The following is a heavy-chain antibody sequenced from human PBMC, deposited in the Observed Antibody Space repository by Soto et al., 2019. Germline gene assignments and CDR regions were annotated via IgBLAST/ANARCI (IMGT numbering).Heavy chain of an antibody. CDR1: GFTFSSYS. D-gene: IGHD3-3*01. Sequence: GGSLRLSCAASGFTFSSYSMNWVRQAPGKGLEWVSYISSSSSTIYYAESVKGRFTISRDNAKNSLYLQMNSLRDEDTAVYYCARDPSRLRFLVPGSRYGMDVWGQGTTVTVSS. CDR2: ISSSSSTI. J-gene: IGHJ6*02. V-gene: IGHV3-48*02. CDR3: ARDPSRLRFLVPGSRYGMDV.